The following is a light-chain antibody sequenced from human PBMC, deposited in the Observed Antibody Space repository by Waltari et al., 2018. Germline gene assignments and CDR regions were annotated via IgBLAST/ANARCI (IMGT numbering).Light chain of an antibody. CDR3: QQYYNWPRG. Sequence: EIVMTQSPATLSVSPGERATLSCRASQSVSSNLAWYQQQPGQAPRLLIYGASTRATGIPARFSVSGSGTEFTLTISSLQSEDFAVYFCQQYYNWPRGFGQGTKVEIK. J-gene: IGKJ1*01. CDR2: GAS. V-gene: IGKV3-15*01. CDR1: QSVSSN.